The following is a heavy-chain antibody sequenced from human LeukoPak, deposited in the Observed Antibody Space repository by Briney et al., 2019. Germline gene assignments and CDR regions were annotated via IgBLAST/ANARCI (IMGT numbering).Heavy chain of an antibody. D-gene: IGHD6-13*01. CDR2: IYYSGST. V-gene: IGHV4-61*02. CDR3: ARVLHSSSWPIDY. CDR1: GGSISSGSYY. J-gene: IGHJ4*02. Sequence: PSQTLSLTCTVSGGSISSGSYYWSWIRQPAGKGLEWIGSIYYSGSTYYNPSLKSRVTISVDTSKNQFSLKLSSVTAADTAVYYCARVLHSSSWPIDYWGQGTLVTVSS.